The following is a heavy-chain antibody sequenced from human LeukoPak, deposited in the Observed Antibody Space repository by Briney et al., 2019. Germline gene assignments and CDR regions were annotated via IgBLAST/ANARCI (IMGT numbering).Heavy chain of an antibody. V-gene: IGHV4-34*01. CDR2: INHSGST. CDR3: ARVVSGGNPNFDY. Sequence: SETLSLTCAVYGGSFSGYYWSWIRQPPGKGLEWIGEINHSGSTNYNPSLKSRVTISVDTSKNQFSLKLSSVTAADTAVYYCARVVSGGNPNFDYWGQGTLVTVSS. CDR1: GGSFSGYY. J-gene: IGHJ4*02. D-gene: IGHD4-23*01.